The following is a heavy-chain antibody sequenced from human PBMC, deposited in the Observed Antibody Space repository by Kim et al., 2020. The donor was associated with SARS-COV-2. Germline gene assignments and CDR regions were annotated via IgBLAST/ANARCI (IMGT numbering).Heavy chain of an antibody. J-gene: IGHJ3*02. V-gene: IGHV3-73*01. CDR1: GFSFSDSS. CDR2: IRSKANSYST. D-gene: IGHD1-1*01. CDR3: ASVPGTTCGVWDAYDI. Sequence: GGSLRLSCAASGFSFSDSSMHWVRQASGKGLEWVGRIRSKANSYSTTYAASVKGRFTISREESKNALYLQMNSLKTEDTAVYYCASVPGTTCGVWDAYDIWGQGTMVTVSS.